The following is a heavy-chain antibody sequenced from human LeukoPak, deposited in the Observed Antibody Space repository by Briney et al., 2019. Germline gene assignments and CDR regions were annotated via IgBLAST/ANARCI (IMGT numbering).Heavy chain of an antibody. D-gene: IGHD5-18*01. CDR1: GDSFSTFG. CDR2: ISPYNGNT. J-gene: IGHJ4*02. Sequence: ASVKVSCKASGDSFSTFGVGWVRQAPGQGLEWLGWISPYNGNTNYAHNFQGRVTMTTDTSTSVVYMEMTSLTSDDTAVYYCARGKKVTAFDYWGLGTLVTVSS. CDR3: ARGKKVTAFDY. V-gene: IGHV1-18*01.